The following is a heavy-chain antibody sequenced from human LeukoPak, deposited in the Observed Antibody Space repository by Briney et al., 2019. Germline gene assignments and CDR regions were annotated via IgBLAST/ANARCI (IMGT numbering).Heavy chain of an antibody. J-gene: IGHJ5*02. CDR2: IYYSGST. Sequence: SETLSLTCTVSGGSISSYYWSWIRQPPGKGLEWIGYIYYSGSTNYNPSLKSRVTISVDTSKNQFSLKLSSVTAADTAVYYCARDVPRRGFDPWGQGTLVTVSS. CDR3: ARDVPRRGFDP. V-gene: IGHV4-59*12. CDR1: GGSISSYY.